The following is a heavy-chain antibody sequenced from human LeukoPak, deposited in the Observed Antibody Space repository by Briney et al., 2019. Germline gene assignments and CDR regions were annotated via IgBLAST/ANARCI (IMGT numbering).Heavy chain of an antibody. CDR3: ARGQGYEYGSGISYYFDY. Sequence: RGSLRLSCAASGVTVSSNYMSWVRQAPGKGLEWVSVIYSDERTVYADSVKGRFTISRDNSKNTLYLQMDNLRAEDTAVYYCARGQGYEYGSGISYYFDYWGRGTLVTVSS. V-gene: IGHV3-66*01. J-gene: IGHJ4*02. CDR2: IYSDERT. CDR1: GVTVSSNY. D-gene: IGHD3-10*01.